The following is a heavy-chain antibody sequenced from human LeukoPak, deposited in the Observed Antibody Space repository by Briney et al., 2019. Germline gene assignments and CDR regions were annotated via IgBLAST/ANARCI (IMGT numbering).Heavy chain of an antibody. V-gene: IGHV3-23*01. CDR1: GFTFSNYA. D-gene: IGHD1-7*01. Sequence: PGGSLRLSCAASGFTFSNYAMSWVRQAPGKGLEWVSGIIAGVDTTYYADSVKGRFTISRDHSKNTLYLQMNSLRAEDMAIYYCAKDGTTTRYNWFDSWGQGTLVTVS. CDR2: IIAGVDTT. J-gene: IGHJ5*01. CDR3: AKDGTTTRYNWFDS.